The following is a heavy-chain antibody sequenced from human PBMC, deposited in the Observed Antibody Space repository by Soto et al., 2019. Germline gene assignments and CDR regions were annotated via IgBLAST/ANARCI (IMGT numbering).Heavy chain of an antibody. J-gene: IGHJ6*02. Sequence: PSETLSLTCTVSGGSVSSGNYYWNWIRQPPGKGLEWIGYIYYSGSTNYNPSLKSRVTISVDTSKNKFSLKVSSLTAADTSVYYCARLLWFGDSYYYYGMDVWGQGTTVTVSS. CDR1: GGSVSSGNYY. CDR2: IYYSGST. V-gene: IGHV4-61*01. D-gene: IGHD3-10*01. CDR3: ARLLWFGDSYYYYGMDV.